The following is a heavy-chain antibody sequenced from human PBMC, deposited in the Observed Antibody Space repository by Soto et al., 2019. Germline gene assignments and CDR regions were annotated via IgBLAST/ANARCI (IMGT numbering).Heavy chain of an antibody. CDR2: INAGNGDT. D-gene: IGHD1-26*01. V-gene: IGHV1-3*01. Sequence: QVHLVQSGAEVKEPGASVKVSCKASGYSFTSYALHWVRQAPGQRLEWMGWINAGNGDTKYSQNFQGRVTITTDTSASTAYMELSCLSSEYTAVFFCARDVRRGGVGYGIDVWGQGPTVTV. CDR1: GYSFTSYA. CDR3: ARDVRRGGVGYGIDV. J-gene: IGHJ6*02.